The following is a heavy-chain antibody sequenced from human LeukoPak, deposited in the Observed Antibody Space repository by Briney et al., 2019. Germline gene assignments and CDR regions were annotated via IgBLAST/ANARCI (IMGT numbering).Heavy chain of an antibody. D-gene: IGHD4-17*01. CDR1: GYTFTNYD. Sequence: ASVKVSCKASGYTFTNYDINWVRQATGQGLEWMGWTNPNSGNTDYAQKFQGRVTITRNISISTAYMEVGSLRSEDTAMYYCAREFYGDYRGYFDYWGQGTLVTVSS. CDR3: AREFYGDYRGYFDY. V-gene: IGHV1-8*03. J-gene: IGHJ4*02. CDR2: TNPNSGNT.